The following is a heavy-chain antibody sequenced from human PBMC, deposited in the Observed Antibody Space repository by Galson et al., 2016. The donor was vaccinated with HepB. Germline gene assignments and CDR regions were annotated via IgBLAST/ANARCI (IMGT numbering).Heavy chain of an antibody. CDR1: GFTFSDYY. CDR3: ARAPYRSAYTFGYYYMDV. D-gene: IGHD3-16*01. Sequence: SLRLSCAASGFTFSDYYMSWIRQAPGKGLEWISYISSDTIYTNYAGPVKGRSTISRDNAKNSLYLQMNSLRPEDTGVYYCARAPYRSAYTFGYYYMDVWGKGTTVTVSS. V-gene: IGHV3-11*06. J-gene: IGHJ6*03. CDR2: ISSDTIYT.